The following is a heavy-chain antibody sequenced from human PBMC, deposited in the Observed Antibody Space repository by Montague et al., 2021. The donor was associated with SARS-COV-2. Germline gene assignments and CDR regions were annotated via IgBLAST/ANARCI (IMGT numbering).Heavy chain of an antibody. CDR2: INHSGTA. V-gene: IGHV4-34*01. Sequence: SETLSLTCAVYGGSFSVYYWGWLRQSPRRGLEWIAEINHSGTANYDPSLTSRVSISVDTSKSQFTLKLTSVTAADTAMYYCAKERGVVRAARTLVAFDLWGQGTMVTVSS. CDR3: AKERGVVRAARTLVAFDL. D-gene: IGHD2-2*01. J-gene: IGHJ3*01. CDR1: GGSFSVYY.